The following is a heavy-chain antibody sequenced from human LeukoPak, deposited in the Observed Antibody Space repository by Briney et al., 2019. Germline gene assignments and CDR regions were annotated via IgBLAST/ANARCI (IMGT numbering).Heavy chain of an antibody. V-gene: IGHV3-21*01. CDR2: ISSSSSYI. J-gene: IGHJ4*02. CDR3: ARSHDYGDYYFDY. CDR1: GFTFSSYS. D-gene: IGHD4-17*01. Sequence: GGSLRLSCAASGFTFSSYSMNWVRQAPGKGLEWVSSISSSSSYIYYADSVKGRFTISRDNAKNSLYLQMNSLRAEDTAVYYCARSHDYGDYYFDYWGQGTLVTVSS.